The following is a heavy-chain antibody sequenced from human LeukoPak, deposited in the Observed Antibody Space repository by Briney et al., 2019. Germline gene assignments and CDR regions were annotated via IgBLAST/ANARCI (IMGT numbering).Heavy chain of an antibody. CDR2: LYYSGST. Sequence: PSETLSLTCTVSGGSISSSSCYWVWLRQPPGKGLEWIGSLYYSGSTYYNPSLKSRVTISVEPSKNQFSLKLSSVTAADTAVYYCASRTYYDFWSGYLGYWGQGTLVTVSS. CDR1: GGSISSSSCY. D-gene: IGHD3-3*01. J-gene: IGHJ4*02. V-gene: IGHV4-39*01. CDR3: ASRTYYDFWSGYLGY.